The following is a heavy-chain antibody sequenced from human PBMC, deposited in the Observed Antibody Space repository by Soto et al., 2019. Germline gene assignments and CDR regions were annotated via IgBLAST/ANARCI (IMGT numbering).Heavy chain of an antibody. CDR1: GYTFTSYG. D-gene: IGHD2-2*01. V-gene: IGHV1-18*01. J-gene: IGHJ5*02. CDR3: ARDFGTSPLDP. Sequence: QVQLVQSGAEVKKPGASVKVSCKASGYTFTSYGISWVRQAPGQGLEWMGWVSGYNGNTNYAQKFQGRATISTDTSTSPAYMDVRSLRSGDTAVYYCARDFGTSPLDPWGQGPLVTVSS. CDR2: VSGYNGNT.